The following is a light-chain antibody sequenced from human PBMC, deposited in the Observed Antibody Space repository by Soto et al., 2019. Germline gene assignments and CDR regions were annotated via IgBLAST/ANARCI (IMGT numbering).Light chain of an antibody. CDR1: QSVSSY. CDR2: DAS. Sequence: QSPATLSLSPGERATLSCRASQSVSSYLAWYQQKPGQAPRLLIYDASNRATGIPARFSGSGSGTDFTLTISSLEPEDFAVYYCQLLSRSPPFSFGQLTLLEI. J-gene: IGKJ5*01. CDR3: QLLSRSPPFS. V-gene: IGKV3-11*01.